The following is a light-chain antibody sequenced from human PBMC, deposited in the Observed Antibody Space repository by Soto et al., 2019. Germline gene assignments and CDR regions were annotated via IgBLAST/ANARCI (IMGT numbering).Light chain of an antibody. V-gene: IGKV3-20*01. Sequence: PGERATLSCRASQSVSASYLAWYQQKPGQAPRLLIYGASTRATGIPDRFSGSGSGTDFTLTISSLEPEDFAVYYCHQYGASSGTFGQGTYLEIK. J-gene: IGKJ2*01. CDR2: GAS. CDR1: QSVSASY. CDR3: HQYGASSGT.